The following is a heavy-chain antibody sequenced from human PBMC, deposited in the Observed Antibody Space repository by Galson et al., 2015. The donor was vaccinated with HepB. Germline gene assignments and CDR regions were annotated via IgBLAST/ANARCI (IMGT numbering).Heavy chain of an antibody. CDR3: ARSSSMITFGGVFDL. D-gene: IGHD3-16*01. J-gene: IGHJ2*01. V-gene: IGHV4-59*01. CDR1: GGSISSYY. Sequence: ETLSLTCTVSGGSISSYYWSWIRQPPGKGLEWIGYIYYSGSTNYNPFLKSRVTISVDTSKNQFSLKLSSVTAADTAVYYCARSSSMITFGGVFDLWGRGTLVTVSS. CDR2: IYYSGST.